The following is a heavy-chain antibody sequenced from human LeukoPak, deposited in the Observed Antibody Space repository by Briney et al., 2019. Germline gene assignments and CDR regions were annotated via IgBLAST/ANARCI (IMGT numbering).Heavy chain of an antibody. CDR1: GFTFNSFS. Sequence: GGSLRLSCSASGFTFNSFSMTWVRQAPGKGLEWVANIKHDGSETYYADSVRGRVTISRDNTKNSVYLQMNTLRTEDTAVYFCARHNYYHFDYWGQGTRVTASS. CDR3: ARHNYYHFDY. J-gene: IGHJ4*02. CDR2: IKHDGSET. D-gene: IGHD1-1*01. V-gene: IGHV3-7*01.